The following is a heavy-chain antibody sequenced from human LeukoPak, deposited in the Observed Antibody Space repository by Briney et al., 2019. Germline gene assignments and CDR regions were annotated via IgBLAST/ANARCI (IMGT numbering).Heavy chain of an antibody. CDR2: IYYSGST. Sequence: KPSETLSLTCTVSGGSISSYYWSWIRQPPGKGLEWIGYIYYSGSTNYNPSLKSRVTISVDTSKNQFSLKLSSVTAADTAVYYCARDLTTGYYNDAFDIWGQGTMVTVSS. CDR1: GGSISSYY. J-gene: IGHJ3*02. V-gene: IGHV4-59*01. CDR3: ARDLTTGYYNDAFDI. D-gene: IGHD3-9*01.